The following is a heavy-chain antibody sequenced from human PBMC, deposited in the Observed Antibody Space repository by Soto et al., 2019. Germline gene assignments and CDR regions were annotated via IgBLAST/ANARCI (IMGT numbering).Heavy chain of an antibody. CDR3: AVSEAADYYYYGMDV. Sequence: GESLKISCKGSGYRFTSYWIGWVRQMPGKGLEWMGIIYPGDSDTRYSPSFQGQVTISADKSISTAYLQWSSLKASDTAMYYCAVSEAADYYYYGMDVWGQGTTVTVSS. CDR1: GYRFTSYW. J-gene: IGHJ6*02. D-gene: IGHD6-25*01. V-gene: IGHV5-51*01. CDR2: IYPGDSDT.